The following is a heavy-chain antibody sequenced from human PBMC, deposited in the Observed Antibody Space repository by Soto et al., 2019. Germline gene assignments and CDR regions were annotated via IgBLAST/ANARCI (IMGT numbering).Heavy chain of an antibody. Sequence: QVPLVQSGAEAKKPGASVKVSCKAAGFTFTNYDVNWVRQAPGQGLEWMGWMNPTTGSTGYARKFQGRLTMARYTSGSTAYMERTSLRPEDTAVYLCAREGKRVFAWFASWGQGTLVTVSS. V-gene: IGHV1-8*01. J-gene: IGHJ5*01. D-gene: IGHD2-8*01. CDR1: GFTFTNYD. CDR3: AREGKRVFAWFAS. CDR2: MNPTTGST.